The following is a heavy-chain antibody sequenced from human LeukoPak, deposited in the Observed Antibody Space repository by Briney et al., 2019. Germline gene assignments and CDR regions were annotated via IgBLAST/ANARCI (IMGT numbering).Heavy chain of an antibody. Sequence: PSETLSLTCTVSGASISSGSYCWSWIRQPAGKGLEWIGRIYTSGSTNYNPSLKSRVTISVDTSKNQFSLKLSSVTTADTAVYYCARDNARGGSFSDYLRYFQHWGQGTLVTVSS. V-gene: IGHV4-61*02. J-gene: IGHJ1*01. CDR3: ARDNARGGSFSDYLRYFQH. D-gene: IGHD5/OR15-5a*01. CDR2: IYTSGST. CDR1: GASISSGSYC.